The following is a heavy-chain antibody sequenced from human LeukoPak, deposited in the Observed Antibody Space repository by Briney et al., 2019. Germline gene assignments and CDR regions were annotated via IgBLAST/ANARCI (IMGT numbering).Heavy chain of an antibody. V-gene: IGHV3-23*01. CDR1: GFTFSSYG. CDR3: ARASRAAAGTFNYYYYMDV. D-gene: IGHD6-13*01. CDR2: ISGSGGST. Sequence: GGTLRLSCAAPGFTFSSYGMSWVRQAPGKGLEWVSAISGSGGSTYYADSVKGRFTISRDNSKNTLYLQMNSLRAEDTAVYYCARASRAAAGTFNYYYYMDVWGKGTTVTISS. J-gene: IGHJ6*03.